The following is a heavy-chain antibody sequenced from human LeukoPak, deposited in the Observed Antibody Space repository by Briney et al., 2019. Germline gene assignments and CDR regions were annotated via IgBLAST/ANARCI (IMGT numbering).Heavy chain of an antibody. D-gene: IGHD6-19*01. V-gene: IGHV3-48*03. J-gene: IGHJ4*02. CDR3: AKGKDSVAGATNDY. Sequence: GGSLRLSCVASGITFSSYEMNWVSQAPGKGLEWVSYISSRGSTIYYAGSVKGRFTITRDNAKKSLYLQMNSLRAEDTAVYYCAKGKDSVAGATNDYWGQGTLVTVSS. CDR1: GITFSSYE. CDR2: ISSRGSTI.